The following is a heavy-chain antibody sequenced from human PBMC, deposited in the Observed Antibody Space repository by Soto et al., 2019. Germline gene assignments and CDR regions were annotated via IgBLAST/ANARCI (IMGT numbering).Heavy chain of an antibody. J-gene: IGHJ4*02. CDR2: INPNSGGT. Sequence: GASVKVSCKASGYTFTGYYMHWVRQAPGQGLEWMGWINPNSGGTNYAQKFQGWVTMTRDTSISTAYMELSRLRSDDTAVYYCARDVEGEYGAAAGTLRYWGQGTLVTVSS. V-gene: IGHV1-2*04. D-gene: IGHD6-13*01. CDR3: ARDVEGEYGAAAGTLRY. CDR1: GYTFTGYY.